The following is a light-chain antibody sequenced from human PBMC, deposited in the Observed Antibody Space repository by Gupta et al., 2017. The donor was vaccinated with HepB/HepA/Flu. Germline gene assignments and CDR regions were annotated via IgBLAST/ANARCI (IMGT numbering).Light chain of an antibody. Sequence: MQSPGTLSLSPGETATLSCRASQSVSSTYLAWYQQKPGQSPRLLIHGASITSTGIPDRFSGSGSGTDFTLTISILAPEDFAVYYFQQDGTSPCTFGQGTKVDIK. J-gene: IGKJ2*02. CDR3: QQDGTSPCT. CDR1: QSVSSTY. V-gene: IGKV3-20*01. CDR2: GAS.